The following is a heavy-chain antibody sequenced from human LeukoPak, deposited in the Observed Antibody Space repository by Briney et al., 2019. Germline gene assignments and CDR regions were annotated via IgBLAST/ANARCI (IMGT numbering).Heavy chain of an antibody. J-gene: IGHJ6*02. D-gene: IGHD1-20*01. Sequence: PGGSLRLSCAASGFTFSTYWMTWVRQTPGKGLEWVANIKEDGGEQNYVDSVEGRFTISRDNTKNTLYLQMNSQRPEDTAVYYCARMWASISGTNYGMDVWGQGTTVTVSS. CDR3: ARMWASISGTNYGMDV. CDR1: GFTFSTYW. V-gene: IGHV3-7*01. CDR2: IKEDGGEQ.